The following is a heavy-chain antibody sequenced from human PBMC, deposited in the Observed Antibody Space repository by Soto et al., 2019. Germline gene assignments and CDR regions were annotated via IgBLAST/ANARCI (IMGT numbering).Heavy chain of an antibody. D-gene: IGHD7-27*01. CDR3: ARILGS. CDR2: IKQDGSEK. V-gene: IGHV3-7*01. J-gene: IGHJ5*02. CDR1: GLSISSYW. Sequence: EVLLVESGGGLAQPGGSLRLSCEVSGLSISSYWMNWVRQAPGKGLEWVANIKQDGSEKHYVDSVEGRFSISRDNDKNSLYLQMNNLSADDTAVYYCARILGSWGQGTLVTVSS.